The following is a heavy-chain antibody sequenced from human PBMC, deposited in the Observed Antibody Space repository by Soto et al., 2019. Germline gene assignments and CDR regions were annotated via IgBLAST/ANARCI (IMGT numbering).Heavy chain of an antibody. Sequence: LSLTCTVSGGAISSFYWNWIRQPPGKGLEWIGYIYYTGSTYYNPSLKSRVSISVDTSKNHFSLNLNSMTTADTALYYCARGLSNGVIDVWGQGTTVTVAS. D-gene: IGHD2-8*01. CDR2: IYYTGST. CDR3: ARGLSNGVIDV. V-gene: IGHV4-59*01. J-gene: IGHJ6*02. CDR1: GGAISSFY.